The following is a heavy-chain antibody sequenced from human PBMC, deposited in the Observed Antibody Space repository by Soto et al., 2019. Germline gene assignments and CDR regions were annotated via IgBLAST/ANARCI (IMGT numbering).Heavy chain of an antibody. V-gene: IGHV4-59*01. D-gene: IGHD3-3*01. Sequence: SETLSLTCTVSGGSISSYYWSWIRQPPGKGLEWIGYIYYSGSTNYNPSLKSRVTISVDTSKNQFSLKLSSVTAADTAVYYCARTLHYDFWGGYYTVFDYWGQGTLVTVSS. CDR2: IYYSGST. J-gene: IGHJ4*02. CDR3: ARTLHYDFWGGYYTVFDY. CDR1: GGSISSYY.